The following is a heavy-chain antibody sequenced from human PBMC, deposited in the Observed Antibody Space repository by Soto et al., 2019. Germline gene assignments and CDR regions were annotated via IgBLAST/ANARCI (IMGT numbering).Heavy chain of an antibody. V-gene: IGHV3-23*01. D-gene: IGHD1-26*01. CDR1: GFTFSSYA. J-gene: IGHJ4*02. CDR2: ISGSGGST. Sequence: LRLSCAASGFTFSSYAMSWVRQAPGKGLEWVSAISGSGGSTYYADSVRGRFTISRDNSQNTVYLQMNSLRGEDTAVYYCARDESGRYYYWGQGTLVTVSS. CDR3: ARDESGRYYY.